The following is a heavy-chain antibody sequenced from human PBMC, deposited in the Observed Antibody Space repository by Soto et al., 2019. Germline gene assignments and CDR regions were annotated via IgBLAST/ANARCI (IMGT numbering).Heavy chain of an antibody. Sequence: SETLSLTCAVSGGSISSGGYSWSWIRQPPGKGLEWIGYIYHSGSTYHNPSLKSRVTLSVDRSKNQFSLKLSSVTAADTAVYYCAKTLAAACSRSFDYWGKGTLVTVSS. CDR2: IYHSGST. V-gene: IGHV4-30-2*01. CDR3: AKTLAAACSRSFDY. J-gene: IGHJ4*02. D-gene: IGHD6-13*01. CDR1: GGSISSGGYS.